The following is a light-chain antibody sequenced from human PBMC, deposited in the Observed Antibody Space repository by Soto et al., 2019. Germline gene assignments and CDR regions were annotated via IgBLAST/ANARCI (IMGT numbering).Light chain of an antibody. CDR3: SSYAGINNLV. Sequence: QSALTQPASASGSPGQSVTISCTGTSSDVGGYNYVSWYQLHPGKAPKLMIYEVSKRPSGVPDRFLGSKSGNTASLTVSGLQAADEADYYCSSYAGINNLVFGGGTQMTVL. J-gene: IGLJ2*01. CDR2: EVS. V-gene: IGLV2-8*01. CDR1: SSDVGGYNY.